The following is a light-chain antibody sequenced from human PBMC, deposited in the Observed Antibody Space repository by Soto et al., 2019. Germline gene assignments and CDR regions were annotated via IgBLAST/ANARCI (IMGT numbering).Light chain of an antibody. CDR3: CSNAAGRSYV. V-gene: IGLV2-23*01. Sequence: QSALTQPASVSGSPGQSITISFTVTSSDVGSHNLVSWYQQYPGKAPKLIIFEASKRPSRVSNRFSGSKSGSTASLTISGLQAEDEADYYFCSNAAGRSYVFGTGTKVTVL. CDR2: EAS. CDR1: SSDVGSHNL. J-gene: IGLJ1*01.